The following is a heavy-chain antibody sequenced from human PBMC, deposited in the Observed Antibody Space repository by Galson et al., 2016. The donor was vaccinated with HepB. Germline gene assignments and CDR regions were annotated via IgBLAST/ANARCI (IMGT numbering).Heavy chain of an antibody. CDR3: ARTFVDIYGRRYFDC. V-gene: IGHV4-39*02. J-gene: IGHJ4*03. CDR2: ISYSGNT. Sequence: SETLSLTCTVSSDSFTGSSYYWAWIRQPPGKGLEWIGSISYSGNTYYNPSLKSRVTMSVDTSRKHFSLKLISVTAADTAVFYCARTFVDIYGRRYFDCWGQGAMVTVSS. D-gene: IGHD5-18*01. CDR1: SDSFTGSSYY.